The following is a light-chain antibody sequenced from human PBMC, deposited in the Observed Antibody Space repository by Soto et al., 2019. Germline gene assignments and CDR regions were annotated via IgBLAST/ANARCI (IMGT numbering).Light chain of an antibody. CDR2: RNN. Sequence: QSALTQPPSASGTPGQRVTISCSGSSSNIGSNYVYWYQQLPGTAPKLLIYRNNQRPSGVPDLFSGSKSGTSASLAISGLRSEDEADYYCATWDDSLSGWVFGGGTKLTVL. J-gene: IGLJ3*02. CDR1: SSNIGSNY. V-gene: IGLV1-47*01. CDR3: ATWDDSLSGWV.